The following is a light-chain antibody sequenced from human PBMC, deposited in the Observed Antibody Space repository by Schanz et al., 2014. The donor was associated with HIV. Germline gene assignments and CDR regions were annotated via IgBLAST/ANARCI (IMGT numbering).Light chain of an antibody. Sequence: AIQMTQSPSSLSASVGDRVTITCRASQGIRDDLGWYQQKPGKAPNLLIYATSSLRSGVPSRFSGSGSGTDFTLTISSLQSEDFATYYCLQDYSYPYTFGQGTKLEI. CDR2: ATS. J-gene: IGKJ2*01. CDR3: LQDYSYPYT. CDR1: QGIRDD. V-gene: IGKV1-6*01.